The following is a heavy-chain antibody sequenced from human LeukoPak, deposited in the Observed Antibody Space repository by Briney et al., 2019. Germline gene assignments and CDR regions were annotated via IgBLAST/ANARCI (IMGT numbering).Heavy chain of an antibody. CDR2: ISGSGGST. J-gene: IGHJ5*02. CDR3: AKDQDIVVVPWFDP. CDR1: GFTFSSYA. V-gene: IGHV3-23*01. D-gene: IGHD2-2*01. Sequence: GGSLRLSCAASGFTFSSYAMSWVRQASGKGLEWVSAISGSGGSTYYADSVKGRFTISRDNSKNTLYLQMNSLRAEDTAVYYCAKDQDIVVVPWFDPWGQGTLVTVSS.